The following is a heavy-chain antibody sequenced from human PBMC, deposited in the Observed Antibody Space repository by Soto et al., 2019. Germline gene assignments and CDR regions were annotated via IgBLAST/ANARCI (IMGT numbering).Heavy chain of an antibody. CDR1: GFTFSSYA. Sequence: GGSLRLSCAASGFTFSSYAMSWVRQAPGKGLEWVSAISGSGGSTYYADSVKGRFTISRDNSKNTLYLQMNSLRAEDTAVYYCAKVGPVVAATPWGAFDIWGQGTMVTVSS. CDR3: AKVGPVVAATPWGAFDI. D-gene: IGHD2-15*01. J-gene: IGHJ3*02. CDR2: ISGSGGST. V-gene: IGHV3-23*01.